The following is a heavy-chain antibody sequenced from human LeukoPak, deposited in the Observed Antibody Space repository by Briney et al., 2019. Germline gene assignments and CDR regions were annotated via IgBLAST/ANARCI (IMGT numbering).Heavy chain of an antibody. D-gene: IGHD4-17*01. Sequence: GGSLRLSCAASGFTFSSYRMNWVRQAPGKGLEWVSSISSSSSYIYYADSLKGRFTMSRDNAKNSLYLQMNSLRAEDTAVYYCARVRADDYGDYGPGDYWGQGTLVTVSS. CDR3: ARVRADDYGDYGPGDY. V-gene: IGHV3-21*01. CDR2: ISSSSSYI. CDR1: GFTFSSYR. J-gene: IGHJ4*02.